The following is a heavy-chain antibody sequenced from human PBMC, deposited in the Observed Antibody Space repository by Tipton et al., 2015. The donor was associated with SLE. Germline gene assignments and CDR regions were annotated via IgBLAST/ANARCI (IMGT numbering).Heavy chain of an antibody. D-gene: IGHD2-15*01. J-gene: IGHJ4*02. CDR2: ISYDGSNK. CDR3: ARAGFSGPFDY. CDR1: GFTFSSYA. V-gene: IGHV3-30-3*01. Sequence: SLRLSCAASGFTFSSYAMHWVRQAPGKGLDWVALISYDGSNKYYADSVKGRFTISRDNSKNTLYLQMNTLRAEDTAVYYCARAGFSGPFDYWGQGTLVTVSS.